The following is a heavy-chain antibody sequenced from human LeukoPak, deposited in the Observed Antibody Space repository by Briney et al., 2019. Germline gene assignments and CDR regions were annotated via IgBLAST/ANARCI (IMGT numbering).Heavy chain of an antibody. Sequence: PGGSLRLSCAAPGFPVRSYDMNGVRQVAGKGLKWVSAISTASNPHYAASVQGRFTIFRANAENSLYLQMNSLSAEDTAVYYCARELGIEGYWYFDLWGRGTLVTVSS. CDR1: GFPVRSYD. V-gene: IGHV3-13*05. CDR2: ISTASNP. CDR3: ARELGIEGYWYFDL. D-gene: IGHD7-27*01. J-gene: IGHJ2*01.